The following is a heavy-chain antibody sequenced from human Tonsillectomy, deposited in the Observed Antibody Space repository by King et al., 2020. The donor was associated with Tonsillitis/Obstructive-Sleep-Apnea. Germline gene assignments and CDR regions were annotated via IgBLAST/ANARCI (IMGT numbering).Heavy chain of an antibody. CDR3: AKEVGYNYGPLDY. Sequence: VQLVESGGCVVQPGRSLRLSCAASGFTFSTYGMQWVRKAQGKGLDWVAVVSSYGNTKYYADSVKGRFTISRDNSKNTLYLQMSTLRADDTAVYYCAKEVGYNYGPLDYWGQGTLVTVSS. CDR2: VSSYGNTK. V-gene: IGHV3-30*18. D-gene: IGHD5-18*01. J-gene: IGHJ4*02. CDR1: GFTFSTYG.